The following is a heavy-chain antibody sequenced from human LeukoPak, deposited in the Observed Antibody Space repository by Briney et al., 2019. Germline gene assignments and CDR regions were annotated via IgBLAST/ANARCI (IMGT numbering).Heavy chain of an antibody. J-gene: IGHJ4*02. CDR3: AKAPRSRWGYYFDY. D-gene: IGHD6-13*01. V-gene: IGHV3-23*01. Sequence: AGGSLRLSCAAPGCTFSSCAMSGVGQGPGKGLDWVSAISGSGGSTYYADSVKGRFTISRDNSKNTLYLQMNSLRAEDTAVYYCAKAPRSRWGYYFDYWGQGTLVTVSS. CDR1: GCTFSSCA. CDR2: ISGSGGST.